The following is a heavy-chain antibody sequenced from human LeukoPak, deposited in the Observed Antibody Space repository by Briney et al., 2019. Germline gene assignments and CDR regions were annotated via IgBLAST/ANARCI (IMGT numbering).Heavy chain of an antibody. J-gene: IGHJ6*03. CDR3: ARDSDPSPFYYYYYMDV. CDR1: GYSFTSYY. Sequence: ASVKVSCKASGYSFTSYYIHWVRQAPGQGLEWMGIINPSGGSTTYAQKFQGRVTMTRDMSTRTVYMELSSLRSEDTAVYYCARDSDPSPFYYYYYMDVWGKGTTVTVSS. V-gene: IGHV1-46*01. CDR2: INPSGGST.